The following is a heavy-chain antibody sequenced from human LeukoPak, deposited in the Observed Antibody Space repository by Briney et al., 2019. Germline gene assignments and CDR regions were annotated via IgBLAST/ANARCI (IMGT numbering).Heavy chain of an antibody. D-gene: IGHD6-6*01. Sequence: ASVKVSCKASGYTFTGHYMHWVRQAPGQGLEWMGWINPNSGGTNYAQKFQGRVTMTRDTSISTAYMELSRLRSDDTAVYYCARGARYSSSSPFDYWGQGTLVTVSS. CDR3: ARGARYSSSSPFDY. V-gene: IGHV1-2*02. J-gene: IGHJ4*02. CDR1: GYTFTGHY. CDR2: INPNSGGT.